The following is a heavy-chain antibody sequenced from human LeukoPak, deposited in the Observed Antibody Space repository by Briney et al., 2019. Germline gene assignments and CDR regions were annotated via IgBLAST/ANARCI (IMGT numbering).Heavy chain of an antibody. J-gene: IGHJ4*02. CDR1: GYTFTRYG. Sequence: GASVKVSCKASGYTFTRYGISWVRQAPGQGLEWMGWINPNSGGTNYAQKLQGRVTMTTDTSTSTAYMELRSLRSDDTAVYYCARHHYGSGSYYFDYWGQGTLVTVSS. V-gene: IGHV1-18*01. CDR3: ARHHYGSGSYYFDY. D-gene: IGHD3-10*01. CDR2: INPNSGGT.